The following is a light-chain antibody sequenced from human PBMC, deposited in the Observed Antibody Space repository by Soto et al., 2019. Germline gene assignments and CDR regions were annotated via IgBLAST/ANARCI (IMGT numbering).Light chain of an antibody. J-gene: IGKJ4*01. Sequence: EVVLTQSPATLSLSPGERATLSCRASQSVDIFLAWYQQRPGQAPKLLIYDASSRATGIPARFSGSGSGTDFTLTISSLEPEDFAIYYCQQRKHWPPLTFGGGNRVEIK. CDR2: DAS. V-gene: IGKV3-11*01. CDR3: QQRKHWPPLT. CDR1: QSVDIF.